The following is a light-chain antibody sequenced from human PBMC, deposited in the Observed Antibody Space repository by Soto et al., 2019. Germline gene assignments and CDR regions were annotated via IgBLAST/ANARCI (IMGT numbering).Light chain of an antibody. CDR1: SSNIGSNH. V-gene: IGLV1-47*01. J-gene: IGLJ2*01. CDR2: RSD. Sequence: QSVLTQPPSTSGTPGQRVTISCSGRSSNIGSNHVYWYQKFPGMAPKLLMYRSDQRPTGVPDRFSGSKSGTSASLAISGLRSDDEADYYCSARDDSLSGVVFGGGTKLTVL. CDR3: SARDDSLSGVV.